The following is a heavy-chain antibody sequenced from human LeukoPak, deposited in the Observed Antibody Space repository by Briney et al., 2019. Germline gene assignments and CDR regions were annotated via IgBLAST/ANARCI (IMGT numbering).Heavy chain of an antibody. Sequence: SETLSLTCTVSGGSISSYYWSWIRQPPGKGLEWIGYIYYSGSTNYNPSLKSRVTISVDTSKNQFSLKLSSVTAADTAVYYCARGARPLHYYDSSSYYWGTERHYYFDYWGQGTLVTVSS. CDR1: GGSISSYY. CDR3: ARGARPLHYYDSSSYYWGTERHYYFDY. CDR2: IYYSGST. J-gene: IGHJ4*02. V-gene: IGHV4-59*12. D-gene: IGHD3-22*01.